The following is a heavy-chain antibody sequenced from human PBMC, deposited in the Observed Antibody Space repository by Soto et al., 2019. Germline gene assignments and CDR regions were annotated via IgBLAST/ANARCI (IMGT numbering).Heavy chain of an antibody. CDR1: GFTFSSYA. D-gene: IGHD3-22*01. CDR2: ISGSGGST. Sequence: GGSLRLSCAASGFTFSSYAMSWVRQAPGKGLEWVSAISGSGGSTYYADSVKGRFTISRDNSKNTLYLQMNSLRAEDTAVYYCAKTTNYYDSSGYYSWFDPWGQGTLVTVSS. J-gene: IGHJ5*02. CDR3: AKTTNYYDSSGYYSWFDP. V-gene: IGHV3-23*01.